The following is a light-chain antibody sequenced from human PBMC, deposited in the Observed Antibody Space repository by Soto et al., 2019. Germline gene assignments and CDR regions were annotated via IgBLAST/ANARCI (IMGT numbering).Light chain of an antibody. CDR1: SSNIGSET. CDR2: SND. V-gene: IGLV1-44*01. J-gene: IGLJ2*01. CDR3: ATWDDTLNGVV. Sequence: QSALTQPPSASGTPGQRVTISCSGSSSNIGSETVNWYQQLPRTAPKLLIYSNDQRPSGVPDRFSGSKSGTSASLAISGLQSEDEADYYCATWDDTLNGVVFGGGTKLTVL.